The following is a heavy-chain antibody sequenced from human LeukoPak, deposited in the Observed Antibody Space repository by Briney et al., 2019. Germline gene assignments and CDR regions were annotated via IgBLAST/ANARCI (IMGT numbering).Heavy chain of an antibody. CDR3: ARDQEEEAHDY. V-gene: IGHV4-39*07. Sequence: PSETLSLTCTVSGGSISSSSYYWGWIRQPPGKGLEWIGSIYTSGSTNYNPSLKSRVTMSVDTSKNQFSLKLSSVTAADTAVYYCARDQEEEAHDYWGQGTLVTVSS. CDR2: IYTSGST. CDR1: GGSISSSSYY. J-gene: IGHJ4*02.